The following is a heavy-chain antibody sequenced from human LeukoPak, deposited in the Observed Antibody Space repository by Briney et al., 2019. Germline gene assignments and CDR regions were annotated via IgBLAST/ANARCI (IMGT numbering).Heavy chain of an antibody. CDR3: AKDRVVVGAATIAAHFDY. J-gene: IGHJ4*02. CDR2: ISGSGGST. V-gene: IGHV3-23*01. CDR1: GFTFSSYA. D-gene: IGHD2-15*01. Sequence: GGSLRLSCAASGFTFSSYAMSWVRQAPGKGLEWVSTISGSGGSTYYADSVKGRFTISRDNSKNTLYLQMNSLRAEDTAVYYCAKDRVVVGAATIAAHFDYWGQGTLVTVSS.